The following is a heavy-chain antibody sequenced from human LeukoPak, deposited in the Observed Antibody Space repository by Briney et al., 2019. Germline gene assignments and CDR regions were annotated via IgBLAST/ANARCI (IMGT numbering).Heavy chain of an antibody. J-gene: IGHJ4*02. D-gene: IGHD6-19*01. V-gene: IGHV4-61*01. CDR1: GYSISSGYY. Sequence: ETLSLTCIVSGYSISSGYYWSWIRQPPGKGLEWIGYIYYSGSTNYNPSLKSRVTISVDTSENRFSLKLSSVTAADTAVYYCAGTSGWYESFDYWGQGTLVTVSS. CDR2: IYYSGST. CDR3: AGTSGWYESFDY.